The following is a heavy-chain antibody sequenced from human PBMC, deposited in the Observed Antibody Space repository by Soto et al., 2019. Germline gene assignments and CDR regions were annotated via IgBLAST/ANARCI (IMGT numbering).Heavy chain of an antibody. CDR3: ARLKVSSYHFRHYC. V-gene: IGHV4-31*02. CDR2: IYYSGSS. Sequence: LSLTLTVSGGSISSGSYHGSWIRQHPGTGLEWIGNIYYSGSSYYNPSLKSRATISIDTCKDQFSLRLGSVTAADTAVYYCARLKVSSYHFRHYCRDRGILFTVSS. CDR1: GGSISSGSYH. D-gene: IGHD6-13*01. J-gene: IGHJ4*02.